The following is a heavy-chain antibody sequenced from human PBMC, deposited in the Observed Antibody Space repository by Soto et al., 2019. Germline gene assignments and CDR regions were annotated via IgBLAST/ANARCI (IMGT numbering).Heavy chain of an antibody. CDR3: ARVLYYGSGGYPPYGMDV. CDR2: VSPSFRTS. Sequence: QVQLVQSGAEVKKPGSSVKVSCKTSGVSFNNNGIGWVRQAPGPGLEWMGGVSPSFRTSHYARKFQGRISITADASTRRVNMELSSLTSADTAQYYCARVLYYGSGGYPPYGMDVWGQGTTATVSS. D-gene: IGHD3-10*01. J-gene: IGHJ6*02. V-gene: IGHV1-69*01. CDR1: GVSFNNNG.